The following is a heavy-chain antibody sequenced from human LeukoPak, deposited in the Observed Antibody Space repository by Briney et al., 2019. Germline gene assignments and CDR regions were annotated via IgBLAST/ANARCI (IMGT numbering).Heavy chain of an antibody. V-gene: IGHV4-59*01. CDR1: GGSISSYY. J-gene: IGHJ4*02. CDR3: ARVRVTATTYYFDY. Sequence: SETLSLTCTVSGGSISSYYWSWIRQPPGKGLEWIGYIYYSGSTNYNPSLKSRVTISVDTSKNQFSLKLSPVTAADTAVYYCARVRVTATTYYFDYWGQGTLVTVSS. D-gene: IGHD2-21*02. CDR2: IYYSGST.